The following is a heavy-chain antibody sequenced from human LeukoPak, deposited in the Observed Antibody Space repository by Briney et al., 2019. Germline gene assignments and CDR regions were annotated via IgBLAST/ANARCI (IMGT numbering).Heavy chain of an antibody. D-gene: IGHD2-15*01. CDR3: AKPQTRVVAVYYFDY. CDR1: GFTFSSYG. CDR2: ISYDGSNK. J-gene: IGHJ4*02. Sequence: PGGSLRLSCAASGFTFSSYGMHWVRQAPGKGLEWVAVISYDGSNKYYADSVKGRFTISRDNSKNTLYLQMNSLRAEDTAVYYCAKPQTRVVAVYYFDYWGQGTLVTVSS. V-gene: IGHV3-30*18.